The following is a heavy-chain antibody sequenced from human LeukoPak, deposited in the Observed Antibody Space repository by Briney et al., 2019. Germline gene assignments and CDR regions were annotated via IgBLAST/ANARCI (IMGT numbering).Heavy chain of an antibody. CDR3: ARGGMTHYDYVWGSYPLAY. CDR2: ISSSSSYI. V-gene: IGHV3-21*01. D-gene: IGHD3-16*02. J-gene: IGHJ4*02. CDR1: GFTFSSYS. Sequence: GGSPRLSCAASGFTFSSYSMNWVRQAPGKGLEWVSSISSSSSYIYYADSVKGRFTISRDNAKNSLYLQMNSLRAEDTAVYYCARGGMTHYDYVWGSYPLAYWGQGTLVTVSS.